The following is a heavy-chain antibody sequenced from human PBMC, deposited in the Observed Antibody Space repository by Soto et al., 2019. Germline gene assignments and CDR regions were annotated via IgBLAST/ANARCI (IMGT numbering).Heavy chain of an antibody. CDR1: DGSISSYY. CDR2: IYYSGST. Sequence: SETLSLTCTVYDGSISSYYWRLIRQPPGKGLEWIGYIYYSGSTNYNPSLKSRVTISVDTSKNQFSLKLSSVTAADTAVYYCAREGCSGGSCCIDYWGQGTLVTVSS. J-gene: IGHJ4*02. V-gene: IGHV4-59*01. CDR3: AREGCSGGSCCIDY. D-gene: IGHD2-15*01.